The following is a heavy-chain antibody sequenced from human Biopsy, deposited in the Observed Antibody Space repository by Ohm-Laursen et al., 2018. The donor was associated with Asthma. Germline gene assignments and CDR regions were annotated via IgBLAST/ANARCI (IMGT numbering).Heavy chain of an antibody. CDR1: GDSFSNYA. Sequence: SVNVSCKASGDSFSNYAISWVRQAPGQGLEWMGGLIPVLGTPDHAQMFEGRVTITADESTRTAYMELSSLSSEDSAVYYCARGYSGSDRIVYSYSGLEVWGQGTTVTVSS. CDR2: LIPVLGTP. D-gene: IGHD5-12*01. CDR3: ARGYSGSDRIVYSYSGLEV. J-gene: IGHJ6*02. V-gene: IGHV1-69*13.